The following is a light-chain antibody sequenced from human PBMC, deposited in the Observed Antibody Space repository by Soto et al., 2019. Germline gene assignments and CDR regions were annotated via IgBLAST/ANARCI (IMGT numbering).Light chain of an antibody. V-gene: IGKV1-27*01. J-gene: IGKJ3*01. CDR1: QGITNS. CDR2: AAS. CDR3: QKYNSVPFT. Sequence: DIQMTQSPSSLSASVGDRVTITCWASQGITNSLAWYQQKPGKIPKLLIYAASTLQSGVPSRFSGSGSGTEFTLTISSLQPEDVAAYYCQKYNSVPFTFGPGTKVDIK.